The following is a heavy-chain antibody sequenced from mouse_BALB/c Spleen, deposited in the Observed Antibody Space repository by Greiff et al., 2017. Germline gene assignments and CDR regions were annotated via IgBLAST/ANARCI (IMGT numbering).Heavy chain of an antibody. CDR1: GYTFTSYW. CDR3: TTYDYDGG. CDR2: IYPGSGST. J-gene: IGHJ3*01. V-gene: IGHV1S22*01. D-gene: IGHD2-4*01. Sequence: LQQPGSELVRPGASVKLSCKASGYTFTSYWMHWVKQRPGQGLEWIGNIYPGSGSTNYDEKFKSKATLTVDTSSSTAYMQLSSLTSEDSAVYYGTTYDYDGGWGQGTLVTGSA.